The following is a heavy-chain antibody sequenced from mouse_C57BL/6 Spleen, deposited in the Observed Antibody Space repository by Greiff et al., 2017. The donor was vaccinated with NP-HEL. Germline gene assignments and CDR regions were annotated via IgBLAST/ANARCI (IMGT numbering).Heavy chain of an antibody. D-gene: IGHD1-1*01. V-gene: IGHV14-4*01. CDR3: TITTVVAPFAY. J-gene: IGHJ3*01. CDR2: IDPENGDT. CDR1: GFNIKDDY. Sequence: DVQLVESGAELVRPGASVKLSCTASGFNIKDDYMHWVKQRPEQGLEWIGWIDPENGDTEYASKFQGKATITADTSSNTAYLQLSSLTSEDTAVYYCTITTVVAPFAYWGQGTLVTVSA.